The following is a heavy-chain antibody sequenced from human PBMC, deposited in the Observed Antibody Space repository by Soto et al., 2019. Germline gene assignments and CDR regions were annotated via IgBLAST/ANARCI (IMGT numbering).Heavy chain of an antibody. J-gene: IGHJ4*02. CDR3: AREDPPTWN. CDR2: ISAYNRTT. D-gene: IGHD1-1*01. CDR1: GYTFTSYG. Sequence: QVQLVQSGAEVKKPGASVKVSCKASGYTFTSYGISWVRQAPGQGLEWMGWISAYNRTTNYAQKLQGRVTMSTHTPTRTAYMELRSLRSYDTAVYCCAREDPPTWNWGQGTLVTFPS. V-gene: IGHV1-18*01.